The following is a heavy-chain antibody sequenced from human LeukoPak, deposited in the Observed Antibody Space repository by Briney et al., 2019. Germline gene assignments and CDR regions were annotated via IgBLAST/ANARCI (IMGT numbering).Heavy chain of an antibody. V-gene: IGHV3-13*01. D-gene: IGHD2-8*02. Sequence: PGGSLRLSCAASGFTFRAYDMQWVRQPIGAGLQWVSAIGTASNTFYADSVKGRFTISRDNVKNSLYLQMNALRVVDAALYYCARVRVGSGGLDLWGQGTLVTVSS. J-gene: IGHJ3*01. CDR1: GFTFRAYD. CDR2: IGTASNT. CDR3: ARVRVGSGGLDL.